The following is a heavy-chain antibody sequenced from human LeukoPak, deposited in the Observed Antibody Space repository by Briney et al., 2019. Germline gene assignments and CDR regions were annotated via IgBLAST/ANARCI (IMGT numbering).Heavy chain of an antibody. CDR1: GGSIGPYY. Sequence: PSETLSLTSTVSGGSIGPYYWSWLRQPAGKALEWIGRSYTTGSTNYNPSLKSRVTMSLDTSKNQFSLKLSSVTAADTAVYYCARSGGSGFQLDSWGQGTLVTVPS. D-gene: IGHD3-16*01. CDR3: ARSGGSGFQLDS. CDR2: SYTTGST. J-gene: IGHJ4*02. V-gene: IGHV4-4*07.